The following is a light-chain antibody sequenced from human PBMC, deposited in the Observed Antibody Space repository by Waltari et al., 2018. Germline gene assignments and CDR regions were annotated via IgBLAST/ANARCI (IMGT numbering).Light chain of an antibody. CDR2: TAS. CDR1: QAIRNW. J-gene: IGKJ4*01. Sequence: IQMNQSPSSVSASVGDRVTITCRASQAIRNWLTWYQHKPGQAPKLLIYTASTLHSGVPSRFSGSGSGTDFTLTISSLQPEDFATYYCQQANSFPLTFGGGTKVEI. CDR3: QQANSFPLT. V-gene: IGKV1-12*01.